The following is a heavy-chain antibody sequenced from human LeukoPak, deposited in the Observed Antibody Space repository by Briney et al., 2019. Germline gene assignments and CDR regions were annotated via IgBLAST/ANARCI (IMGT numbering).Heavy chain of an antibody. V-gene: IGHV3-7*01. CDR3: ASRYCTGVNCFAASYMCMDV. Sequence: QPGRSLRLSCAASGLTFSRYWMTWFRRAPGKGVEWVANIKQDGREKYYVDSVKGRFTISRDNADRSLYLQMTSLRVEDTAVYFCASRYCTGVNCFAASYMCMDVWGKGTTVTVSS. CDR1: GLTFSRYW. D-gene: IGHD2-8*02. CDR2: IKQDGREK. J-gene: IGHJ6*03.